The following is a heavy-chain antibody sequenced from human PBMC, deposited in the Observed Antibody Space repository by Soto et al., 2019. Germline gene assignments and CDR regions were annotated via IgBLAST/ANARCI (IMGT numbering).Heavy chain of an antibody. Sequence: ASVKVSCKASGYTFTSYGISWVRQAPGQGLEWMGWISAYNGNTNYAQKLQGRVTMATDTSTSTAYMELRSLRSDDTAVYYCARDATGTTAFDIWGQGTMVTVSS. CDR2: ISAYNGNT. CDR3: ARDATGTTAFDI. J-gene: IGHJ3*02. D-gene: IGHD1-1*01. CDR1: GYTFTSYG. V-gene: IGHV1-18*01.